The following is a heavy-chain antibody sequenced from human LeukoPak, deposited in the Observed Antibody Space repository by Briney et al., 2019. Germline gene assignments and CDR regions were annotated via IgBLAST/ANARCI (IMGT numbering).Heavy chain of an antibody. CDR2: IYYSGST. J-gene: IGHJ4*02. CDR1: GDSIKSNYY. V-gene: IGHV4-39*01. D-gene: IGHD2-2*01. Sequence: SETLSLTCTVSGDSIKSNYYWGWIRQPPGRGLEWIGSIYYSGSTYYNPSLKSRVTISVDTSKNQFSLKLSSVTAADTAVYYCARRLEDIVVVPAADPYYFDYWGQGTLVTVSS. CDR3: ARRLEDIVVVPAADPYYFDY.